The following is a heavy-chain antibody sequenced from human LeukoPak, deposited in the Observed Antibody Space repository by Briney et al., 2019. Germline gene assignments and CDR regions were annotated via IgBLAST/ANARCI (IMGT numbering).Heavy chain of an antibody. V-gene: IGHV3-23*01. CDR1: GFTFSSYA. Sequence: PPGGSLRLSCAASGFTFSSYAMSWVRQAPGKGLEWVSAISGSGGSTYYADSVKGRFTISRDNSKNTLYLQMNSLRAEDTAVYYCAKAGLAAAGKSSPTFDYWGQGTLVTVSS. CDR2: ISGSGGST. D-gene: IGHD6-13*01. J-gene: IGHJ4*02. CDR3: AKAGLAAAGKSSPTFDY.